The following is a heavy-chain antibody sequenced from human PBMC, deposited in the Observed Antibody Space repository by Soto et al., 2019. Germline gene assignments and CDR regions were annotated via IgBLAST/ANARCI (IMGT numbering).Heavy chain of an antibody. CDR3: ARVGPYASGTYSFRHNRFDP. V-gene: IGHV3-53*01. Sequence: PGGSLRLSCAASGFTVTSSHMTWVRQAPGKGLEWVSVVFIGGTTQYAASVKGRFTISIDKSENTMYLQMNSLRAEDTAVYYCARVGPYASGTYSFRHNRFDPWGQGTLVTVSS. CDR2: VFIGGTT. D-gene: IGHD3-10*01. J-gene: IGHJ5*02. CDR1: GFTVTSSH.